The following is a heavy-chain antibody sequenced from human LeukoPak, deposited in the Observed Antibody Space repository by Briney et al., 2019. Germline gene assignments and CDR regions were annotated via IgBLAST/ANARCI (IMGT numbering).Heavy chain of an antibody. V-gene: IGHV3-23*01. CDR3: AKGGAAGGFDM. Sequence: TGGSLRLSCAASGFTFSSYVMSWVRQAPGKGLEWVSTISGSGGSISYADSVKGRFTISRDNSKNTLYLQMNSLRAEDTAVYYCAKGGAAGGFDMWGQGTVVTVSS. CDR1: GFTFSSYV. D-gene: IGHD1-26*01. J-gene: IGHJ3*02. CDR2: ISGSGGSI.